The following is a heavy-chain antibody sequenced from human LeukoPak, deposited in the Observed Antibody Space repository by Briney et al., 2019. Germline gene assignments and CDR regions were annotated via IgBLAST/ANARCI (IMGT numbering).Heavy chain of an antibody. CDR2: IYSGGST. J-gene: IGHJ4*02. D-gene: IGHD5-18*01. CDR3: ARHEDTAMAHFDY. Sequence: QAGGSLRLSCAASGFTVSSNYMSWVRQAPGKGLEWVSVIYSGGSTYYADSVKGRFTISRDNSKNTPYLQMNSLRAEDTAVYYCARHEDTAMAHFDYWGQGTLVTVSS. CDR1: GFTVSSNY. V-gene: IGHV3-53*01.